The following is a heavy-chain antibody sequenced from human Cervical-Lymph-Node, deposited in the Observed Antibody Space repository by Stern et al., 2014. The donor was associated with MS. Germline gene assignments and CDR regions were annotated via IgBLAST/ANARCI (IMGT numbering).Heavy chain of an antibody. CDR1: GDSISSYTHY. V-gene: IGHV4-39*01. J-gene: IGHJ4*02. Sequence: QLQLQESGPGLVKPSETLSLTCAVSGDSISSYTHYWAWIRQPPGKGLEWIGSVYYSGAPYYNPSLKSPVTISVDTSKNPFSLGLNSVTAADTAVYYCAKHACTGAACPFDLWGQGTLVTVSS. D-gene: IGHD2-8*02. CDR2: VYYSGAP. CDR3: AKHACTGAACPFDL.